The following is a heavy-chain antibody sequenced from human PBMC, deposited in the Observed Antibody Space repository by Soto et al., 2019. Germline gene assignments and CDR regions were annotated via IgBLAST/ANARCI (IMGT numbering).Heavy chain of an antibody. D-gene: IGHD3-22*01. Sequence: QVQLVQSGAEVKKPGASVKVSCKASGYTFTSYDINWVRQATGQGLEWMGWMNPNSGNTGYAQKFQGRVTMTRNTSISTAYMELSSLRSEDTAVYYCASSSIYYDSSGFPGAYWVQGTLVTVSS. CDR1: GYTFTSYD. CDR2: MNPNSGNT. CDR3: ASSSIYYDSSGFPGAY. V-gene: IGHV1-8*01. J-gene: IGHJ4*02.